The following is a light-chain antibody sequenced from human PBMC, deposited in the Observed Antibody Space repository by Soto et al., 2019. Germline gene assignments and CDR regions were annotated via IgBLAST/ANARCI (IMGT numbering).Light chain of an antibody. CDR2: EVS. CDR1: RSDVGTYNY. Sequence: QSVLTQPASVSGSPGQSITISCTGTRSDVGTYNYVSWYQQHPGKAPKLMISEVSNRPSGVSNRFSGSKSGNTASLTISGLKAEDEADYYCSSYTTSSTVVFGGGTKLTVL. CDR3: SSYTTSSTVV. J-gene: IGLJ3*02. V-gene: IGLV2-14*01.